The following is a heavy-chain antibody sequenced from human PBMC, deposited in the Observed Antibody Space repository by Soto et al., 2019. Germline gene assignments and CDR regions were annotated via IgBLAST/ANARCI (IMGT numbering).Heavy chain of an antibody. V-gene: IGHV4-59*12. CDR3: ARDKITGLFDY. D-gene: IGHD2-8*02. Sequence: PSETLSLTCSVSGGSISSYYWSWIRQPPGKGLERIGDIYHSGSTNYNPSLKRRVTISVDTSKNQFSLKLSSVTAADTAVYYCARDKITGLFDYWGQGTLVTVSS. J-gene: IGHJ4*02. CDR1: GGSISSYY. CDR2: IYHSGST.